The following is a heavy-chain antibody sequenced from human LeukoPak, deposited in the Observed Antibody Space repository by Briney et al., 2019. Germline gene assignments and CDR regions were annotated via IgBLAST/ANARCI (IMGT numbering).Heavy chain of an antibody. Sequence: GASVKVSCKASGGTFSSYAISWVRQAPGQGLEWMGWINAGNGNTKYSQKFQGRVTITRDTSASTAYMELSSLRSEDTAVYYCAREGAIYGSGSYDEYYYYYYGMDVWGQGSTVTVSS. V-gene: IGHV1-3*01. CDR2: INAGNGNT. CDR3: AREGAIYGSGSYDEYYYYYYGMDV. D-gene: IGHD3-10*01. J-gene: IGHJ6*02. CDR1: GGTFSSYA.